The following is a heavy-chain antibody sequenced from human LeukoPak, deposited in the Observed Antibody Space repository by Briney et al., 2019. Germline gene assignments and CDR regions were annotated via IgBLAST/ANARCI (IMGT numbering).Heavy chain of an antibody. J-gene: IGHJ4*02. Sequence: SETLSLTCAVYGGCFSGYYWSWIRQPPGKGLEWIGEINHSGSTNYNPSLKSRVTISVDTSKNQFSLKLSSVTAADTAVYYCARGNGYYARYFDYWGQGTLVTVSS. V-gene: IGHV4-34*01. CDR2: INHSGST. D-gene: IGHD3-3*01. CDR3: ARGNGYYARYFDY. CDR1: GGCFSGYY.